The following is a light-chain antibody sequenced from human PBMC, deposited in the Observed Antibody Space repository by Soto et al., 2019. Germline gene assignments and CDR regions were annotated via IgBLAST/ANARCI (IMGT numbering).Light chain of an antibody. Sequence: EIVMTQSPATLSVSPGERATLSCRASQSVSSNLAWYQQKPGQAPRLLIYGASTRATGIPARFSGSGSGTECTLTRSSLQSEDFAVYYCPHYNNWPRTFGQGTKVEIK. V-gene: IGKV3-15*01. CDR2: GAS. CDR3: PHYNNWPRT. J-gene: IGKJ1*01. CDR1: QSVSSN.